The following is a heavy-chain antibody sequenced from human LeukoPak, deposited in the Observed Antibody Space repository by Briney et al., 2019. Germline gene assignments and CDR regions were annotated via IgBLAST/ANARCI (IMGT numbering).Heavy chain of an antibody. CDR1: GGSISSYY. CDR3: ARDYDKAFDS. J-gene: IGHJ4*02. Sequence: SETLSLTCTVSGGSISSYYWSWIRQPAGRGLEWIGRIYSSGNTDYNPALKSRVIMSIDTSRNQLSLKLTSVTAADTAVYYCARDYDKAFDSWGQGTLVTVSS. D-gene: IGHD3-9*01. CDR2: IYSSGNT. V-gene: IGHV4-4*07.